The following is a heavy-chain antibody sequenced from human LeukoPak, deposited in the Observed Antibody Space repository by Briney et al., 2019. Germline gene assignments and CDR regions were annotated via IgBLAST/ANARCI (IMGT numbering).Heavy chain of an antibody. D-gene: IGHD2-2*02. J-gene: IGHJ5*02. CDR1: GFTFSSYS. CDR2: ISSSSSYI. CDR3: ARDFGSYCSSTSCYIESGGWFDP. Sequence: PGGSLRLSCAASGFTFSSYSMNWVRQAPGKGLEWVSSISSSSSYIYYADSVKGRFTISRDSAKNSLYLQMNSLRAEDTAVYYCARDFGSYCSSTSCYIESGGWFDPWGQGTLVTVSS. V-gene: IGHV3-21*01.